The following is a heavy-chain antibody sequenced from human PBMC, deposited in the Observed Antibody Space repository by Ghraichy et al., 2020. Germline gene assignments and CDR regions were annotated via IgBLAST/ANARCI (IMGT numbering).Heavy chain of an antibody. CDR3: AREPKFTDYGRTYYFDY. V-gene: IGHV3-53*01. CDR1: GFTVSSNY. Sequence: GGSLRLSCAASGFTVSSNYMSWVRQAPGKGLEWVSVIYSGGSTYYADSVKGRFTISRDNSKNTLYLQMNSLRAEDTAVYYCAREPKFTDYGRTYYFDYWGQGTLVTVSS. D-gene: IGHD4-17*01. CDR2: IYSGGST. J-gene: IGHJ4*02.